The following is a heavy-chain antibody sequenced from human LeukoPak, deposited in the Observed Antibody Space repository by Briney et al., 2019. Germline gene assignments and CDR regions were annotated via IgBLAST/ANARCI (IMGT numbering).Heavy chain of an antibody. Sequence: SGGSLRLSCAASGFSFDEYTMHWVRQAPGKGLEWVSLISWDGASTYYADSVKGRFTISRDNSKNSLYLQMNSLRPEDTALYYCGKDGGQADYYYYYMDVWGKGTTVTVSS. J-gene: IGHJ6*03. CDR2: ISWDGAST. D-gene: IGHD3-16*01. V-gene: IGHV3-43D*03. CDR1: GFSFDEYT. CDR3: GKDGGQADYYYYYMDV.